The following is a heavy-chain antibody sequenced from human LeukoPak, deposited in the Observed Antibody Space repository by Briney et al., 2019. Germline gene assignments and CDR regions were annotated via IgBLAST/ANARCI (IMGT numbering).Heavy chain of an antibody. CDR3: AKTSSAYSSSWFVI. CDR2: ISGSGGST. CDR1: GFTFSSYA. V-gene: IGHV3-23*01. J-gene: IGHJ4*02. D-gene: IGHD6-13*01. Sequence: GGSLRLSCAASGFTFSSYAMAWVRQAPGKGLEWVSTISGSGGSTYYADSVKGRFTISRDNAKNTLYVQMDRLRAEDTALYYCAKTSSAYSSSWFVIWGQGTLVTVSS.